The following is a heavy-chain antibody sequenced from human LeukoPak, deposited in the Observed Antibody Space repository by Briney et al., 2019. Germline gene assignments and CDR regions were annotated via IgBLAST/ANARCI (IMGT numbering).Heavy chain of an antibody. V-gene: IGHV3-21*01. J-gene: IGHJ4*02. D-gene: IGHD3-9*01. CDR1: GFTFSSHS. CDR2: IDSSSGYT. Sequence: GGSLRLSCAASGFTFSSHSMNWVRQAPGKGLEWVSCIDSSSGYTYYADSVKGRFTISRDNSKNTLYLQMNSLRVEDTAVYYCALGLVTDYWGQGTLVSVSS. CDR3: ALGLVTDY.